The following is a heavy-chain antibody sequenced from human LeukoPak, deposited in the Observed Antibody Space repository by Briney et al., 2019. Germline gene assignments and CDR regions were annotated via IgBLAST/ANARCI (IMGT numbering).Heavy chain of an antibody. CDR1: GGAITGSYYY. CDR3: ARQYYDSTGYYYFDH. J-gene: IGHJ4*02. D-gene: IGHD3-22*01. CDR2: LYYSGSI. Sequence: SDTLSLTCTVSGGAITGSYYYWGWIRQSPGKGLKWIGTLYYSGSIYYNPSLKSRVSMSADTSKNQFSLKLNSLTAADRAVYYCARQYYDSTGYYYFDHWDQGTLVTVSS. V-gene: IGHV4-39*01.